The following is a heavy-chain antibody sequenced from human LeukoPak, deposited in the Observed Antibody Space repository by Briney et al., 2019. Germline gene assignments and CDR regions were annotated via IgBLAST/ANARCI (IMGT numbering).Heavy chain of an antibody. CDR2: IWYDGSNK. J-gene: IGHJ1*01. D-gene: IGHD6-13*01. Sequence: PGGSLRLSCAASGFTFSSYWMSWVRQAPGKGLEWVAVIWYDGSNKYYADSVKGRFSISRDNSKNMLYLQMNSLRAEDTAVYYCAKPTAAGAVLLNFQHWGQGTLVTVSS. V-gene: IGHV3-33*06. CDR3: AKPTAAGAVLLNFQH. CDR1: GFTFSSYW.